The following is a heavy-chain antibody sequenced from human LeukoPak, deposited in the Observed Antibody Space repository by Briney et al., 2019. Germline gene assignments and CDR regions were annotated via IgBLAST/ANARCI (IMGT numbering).Heavy chain of an antibody. D-gene: IGHD3-10*01. CDR2: MYHSGST. V-gene: IGHV4-38-2*02. Sequence: SETLSLTCSVSGYSISSGYYWGWIRQPPGKGLEWIGSMYHSGSTYYNPSLRSRVTISVDTSKKQFSLKLSSVTAADTALYYCAKHYMGSSYNHGLDCWGQGTLVTVSS. CDR1: GYSISSGYY. CDR3: AKHYMGSSYNHGLDC. J-gene: IGHJ4*02.